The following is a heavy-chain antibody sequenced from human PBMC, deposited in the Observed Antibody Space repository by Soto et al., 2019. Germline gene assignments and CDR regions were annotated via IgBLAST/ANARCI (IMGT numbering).Heavy chain of an antibody. CDR1: GFTFSSYS. J-gene: IGHJ4*02. CDR2: ISSGSSTI. D-gene: IGHD2-8*02. Sequence: GGSLRLSCEASGFTFSSYSMNWVRQAPGKGLEWVSYISSGSSTIYYADSVKGRFAISRDNAKNSLYLQMNSLRAEDTAVYYCARRSSDGVQYFDYWGQGTLVTVSS. CDR3: ARRSSDGVQYFDY. V-gene: IGHV3-48*01.